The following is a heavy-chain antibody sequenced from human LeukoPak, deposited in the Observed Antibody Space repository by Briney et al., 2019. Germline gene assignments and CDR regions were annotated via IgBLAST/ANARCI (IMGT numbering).Heavy chain of an antibody. CDR3: ARVAVAAAGTDY. D-gene: IGHD6-13*01. Sequence: GGSLRLSCAASGFTFSSYSMNWVRQAPGKGLELVSSISSNNDYIYYADSVKGRFTISRDNAKNSLFLQMNSLRAEDTAVYYCARVAVAAAGTDYWGQGTLVTVSS. CDR1: GFTFSSYS. V-gene: IGHV3-21*01. J-gene: IGHJ4*02. CDR2: ISSNNDYI.